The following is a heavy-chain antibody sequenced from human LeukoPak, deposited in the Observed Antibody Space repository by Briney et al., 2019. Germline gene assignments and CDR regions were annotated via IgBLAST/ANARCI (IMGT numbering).Heavy chain of an antibody. CDR1: GFTFSSYE. V-gene: IGHV3-48*03. J-gene: IGHJ4*02. D-gene: IGHD3-9*01. CDR3: ASDILTGYYMFDY. Sequence: GGSLRLSCAASGFTFSSYEMNWVRQAPGKGLEWVSYISSSGSTIYYADSVKGRFTISRDNAKNSLYLQMNSLRAEDTAAYYCASDILTGYYMFDYWGQGTLVTVSS. CDR2: ISSSGSTI.